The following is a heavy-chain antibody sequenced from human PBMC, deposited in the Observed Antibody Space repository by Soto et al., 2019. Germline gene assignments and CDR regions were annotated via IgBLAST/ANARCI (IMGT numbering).Heavy chain of an antibody. Sequence: PSETLSLTCTVSGGSISSSSYYWGWIRQPPGKGLEWIGSIYYSGSTYYNPSLKSRVTISVDTSKNQFSLKLSSVTAADTAVYYCARLGHSGYDTPYYYYYGMDVWGQGTTVT. J-gene: IGHJ6*02. CDR1: GGSISSSSYY. D-gene: IGHD5-12*01. V-gene: IGHV4-39*01. CDR2: IYYSGST. CDR3: ARLGHSGYDTPYYYYYGMDV.